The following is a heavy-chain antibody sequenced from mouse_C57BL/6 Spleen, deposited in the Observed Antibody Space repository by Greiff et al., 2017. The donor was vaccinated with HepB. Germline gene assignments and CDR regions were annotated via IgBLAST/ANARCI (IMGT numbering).Heavy chain of an antibody. Sequence: EVQLQQSGAELVRPGASVKLSCTASGFNIKDYYMHWVKQRPEQGLEWIGRIDPEDGDTEYATKFQGKATMTADTSSNTAYLQLSSLTSEDTADYYCTLYYPYAMDYWGQGTSVTVSS. J-gene: IGHJ4*01. CDR2: IDPEDGDT. V-gene: IGHV14-1*01. D-gene: IGHD2-1*01. CDR1: GFNIKDYY. CDR3: TLYYPYAMDY.